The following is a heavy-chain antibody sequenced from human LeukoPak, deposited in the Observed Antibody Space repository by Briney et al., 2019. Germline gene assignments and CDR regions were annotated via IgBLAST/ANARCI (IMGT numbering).Heavy chain of an antibody. CDR3: ARDTSTSGLYYFDY. CDR2: ISSSGSTI. J-gene: IGHJ4*02. CDR1: GFTFSDYY. Sequence: GGSLRLSCAASGFTFSDYYMSWIRQAPGKGLEWVSYISSSGSTIYYADSVKGRFTISRDNAKNSLYLQMNSPRAEDTAVYYCARDTSTSGLYYFDYWGQGTLVTVSS. D-gene: IGHD2-8*01. V-gene: IGHV3-11*04.